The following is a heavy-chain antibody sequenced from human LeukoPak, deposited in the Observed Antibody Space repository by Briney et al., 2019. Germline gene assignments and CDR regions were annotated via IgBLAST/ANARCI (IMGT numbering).Heavy chain of an antibody. J-gene: IGHJ3*02. D-gene: IGHD3-16*01. CDR2: INPNSGDT. Sequence: ASVKVSCKASGYTFTGYYMHWVRQAPGQWLEWMGWINPNSGDTNDAQNFQGRVTMTRDTSISTVYMELSRLRSDDTAVYYCARDNRHYDYVWGSPDNAFDIWGQGTMVTVSS. V-gene: IGHV1-2*02. CDR1: GYTFTGYY. CDR3: ARDNRHYDYVWGSPDNAFDI.